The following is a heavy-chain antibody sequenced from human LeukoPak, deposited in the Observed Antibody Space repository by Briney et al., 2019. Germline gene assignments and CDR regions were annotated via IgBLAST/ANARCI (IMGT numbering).Heavy chain of an antibody. J-gene: IGHJ6*03. V-gene: IGHV4-61*02. CDR1: GGSISSGSYY. CDR2: IYTSGST. D-gene: IGHD6-25*01. CDR3: ARAKRRTPPYYYYYMDV. Sequence: PSETLSLTCTVSGGSISSGSYYWNWIRQPAGKGLEWIGRIYTSGSTNYNPSLKSRVTISVDTSKNQFSLKLSSVTAADTAVYYCARAKRRTPPYYYYYMDVWGKGTTVTVSS.